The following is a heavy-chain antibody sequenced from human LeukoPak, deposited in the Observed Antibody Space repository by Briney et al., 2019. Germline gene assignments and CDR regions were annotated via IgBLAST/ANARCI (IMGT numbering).Heavy chain of an antibody. CDR3: AKDVVGFVVVPAAIDY. J-gene: IGHJ4*02. CDR1: GFTFSSYW. Sequence: GGSLRLPCAASGFTFSSYWMSWVRQAPGKGLEWVANIKQDGSEKYYVDSVKGRFTISRDNAKNSLYLQMNSLRAEDTAVYYCAKDVVGFVVVPAAIDYWGQGTLVTVSS. D-gene: IGHD2-2*01. V-gene: IGHV3-7*03. CDR2: IKQDGSEK.